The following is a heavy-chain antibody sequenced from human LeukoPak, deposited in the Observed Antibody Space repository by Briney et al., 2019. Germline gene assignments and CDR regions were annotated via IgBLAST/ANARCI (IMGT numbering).Heavy chain of an antibody. J-gene: IGHJ3*02. CDR1: GFTFSDYY. CDR2: ISSSGSTI. V-gene: IGHV3-11*01. Sequence: GGSLRLSCAASGFTFSDYYMSWIRQAPGKGLEGVAYISSSGSTIYYADSVKGRFTISRDNAKNSLYLQMNSLRAEDTAVYYCAREGTYYDILGASDIWGQGTMVTVSS. D-gene: IGHD3-9*01. CDR3: AREGTYYDILGASDI.